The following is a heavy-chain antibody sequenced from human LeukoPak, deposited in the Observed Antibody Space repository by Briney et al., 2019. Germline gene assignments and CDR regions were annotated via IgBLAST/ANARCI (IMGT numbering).Heavy chain of an antibody. D-gene: IGHD3-10*02. CDR2: IYYSGST. V-gene: IGHV4-59*03. J-gene: IGHJ4*02. CDR1: DGSISSYY. CDR3: ATGVFPRLYSPV. Sequence: SETLSLTCAVSDGSISSYYWNWIRQPPGKELEWIGFIYYSGSTNYNPSLKRRVNISVDTSKNQFSLNLSSVTAADTAVYYCATGVFPRLYSPVWGQGTLVTVSS.